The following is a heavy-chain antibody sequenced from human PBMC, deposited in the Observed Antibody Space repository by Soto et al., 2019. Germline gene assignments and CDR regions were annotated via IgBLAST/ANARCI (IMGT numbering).Heavy chain of an antibody. Sequence: ASVKVSCKASGYTFTSYAMHWVRQAPGQRLEWMGWINAGNGNTKYSQKFQGRVTMTEDTSTDTAYMELSSLRSEDTAVYYCATDLRGSYAKGYWGQGTLVTVSS. V-gene: IGHV1-3*01. D-gene: IGHD1-26*01. CDR1: GYTFTSYA. CDR2: INAGNGNT. CDR3: ATDLRGSYAKGY. J-gene: IGHJ4*02.